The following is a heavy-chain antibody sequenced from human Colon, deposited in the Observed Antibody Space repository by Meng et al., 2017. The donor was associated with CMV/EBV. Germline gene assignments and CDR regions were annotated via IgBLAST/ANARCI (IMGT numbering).Heavy chain of an antibody. D-gene: IGHD3-3*01. CDR2: INQSGST. V-gene: IGHV4-34*01. Sequence: QVQRQQWGAGLLKTAETRSLTCGVSGGSLSGYYWNWIRQSPGKGLEWIGEINQSGSTNYNPSLKSRVTVSVDTSTNQFSLRVTSVTAADSALYYCAREAGPFFGVIVYDSWGQGTLVTVSS. CDR3: AREAGPFFGVIVYDS. J-gene: IGHJ4*02. CDR1: GGSLSGYY.